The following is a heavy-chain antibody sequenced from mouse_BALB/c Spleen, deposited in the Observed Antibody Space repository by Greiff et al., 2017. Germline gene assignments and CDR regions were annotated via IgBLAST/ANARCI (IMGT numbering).Heavy chain of an antibody. CDR2: ISSGSSTI. CDR1: GFTFSSFG. D-gene: IGHD2-3*01. Sequence: EVKVVESGGGLVQPGGSRKLSCAASGFTFSSFGMHWVRQAPEKGLEWVAYISSGSSTIYYADTVKGRFTISRDNPKNTLFLQMTSLRSEDTAMYYCARSLIYDGYYGAYWGQGTLVTVSA. J-gene: IGHJ3*01. V-gene: IGHV5-17*02. CDR3: ARSLIYDGYYGAY.